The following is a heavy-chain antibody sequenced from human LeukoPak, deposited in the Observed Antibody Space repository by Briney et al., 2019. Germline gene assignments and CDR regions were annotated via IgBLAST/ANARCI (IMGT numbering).Heavy chain of an antibody. V-gene: IGHV1-8*01. CDR1: GYNFTSYD. J-gene: IGHJ5*02. CDR3: ARVGSVLRFLEWLLSPNWFDP. D-gene: IGHD3-3*01. Sequence: ASVKVSCKASGYNFTSYDINWVRQATGQGLEWLGWMNPNSGNTGYAQKFQGRVTMTRNTSISTAYMELSSLRSEDTAVYYCARVGSVLRFLEWLLSPNWFDPWGQGTLVTVSS. CDR2: MNPNSGNT.